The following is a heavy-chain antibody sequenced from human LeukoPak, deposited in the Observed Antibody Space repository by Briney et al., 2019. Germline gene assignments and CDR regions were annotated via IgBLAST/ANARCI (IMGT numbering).Heavy chain of an antibody. D-gene: IGHD5-12*01. CDR2: VNHSGST. J-gene: IGHJ4*02. Sequence: SETLSLTCAVYGGSFSGYYWSWIRQPPGKGLEWIGEVNHSGSTNYNPSLKSRVTISVDTSKNQFSPKLSSVTAADTAVYYCARGRSGYVVWGQGTLVTVSS. CDR3: ARGRSGYVV. V-gene: IGHV4-34*01. CDR1: GGSFSGYY.